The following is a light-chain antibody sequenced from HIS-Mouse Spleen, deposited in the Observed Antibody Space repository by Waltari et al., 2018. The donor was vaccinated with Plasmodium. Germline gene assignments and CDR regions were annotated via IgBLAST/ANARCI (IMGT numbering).Light chain of an antibody. J-gene: IGLJ3*02. CDR3: YSTDSSGNHRV. V-gene: IGLV3-10*01. CDR2: EDI. Sequence: SYELTQPPSVSVSPGQTARITCSGDALPNKYAYWYQQKSGQAPVLVIYEDIKRPAGIPESFSGSRSGTIATLTISGAQVEDEADYYCYSTDSSGNHRVFGGGTKLTVL. CDR1: ALPNKY.